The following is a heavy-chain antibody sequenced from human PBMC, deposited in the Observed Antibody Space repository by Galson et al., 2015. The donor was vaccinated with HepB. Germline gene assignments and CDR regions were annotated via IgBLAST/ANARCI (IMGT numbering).Heavy chain of an antibody. V-gene: IGHV4-30-4*07. D-gene: IGHD3-10*01. CDR2: IYYSGST. J-gene: IGHJ4*02. CDR1: GGSISSGGYS. CDR3: ARGDPMVRGVDY. Sequence: LSLTCAVSGGSISSGGYSWSWIRQPPGKGLEWIGYIYYSGSTYYNPSLKSRVTISVDTSKNQFSLKLSSVTAADTAVYYCARGDPMVRGVDYWGQGTLVTVSS.